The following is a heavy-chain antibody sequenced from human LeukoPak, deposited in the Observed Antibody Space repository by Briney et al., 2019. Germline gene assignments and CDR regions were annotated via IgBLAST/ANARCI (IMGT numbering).Heavy chain of an antibody. CDR2: IYYSGST. D-gene: IGHD6-13*01. V-gene: IGHV4-39*01. J-gene: IGHJ4*02. CDR1: GGSISSSSYY. CDR3: ARPIAAAASYFFDY. Sequence: KPSETLSLTCTVSGGSISSSSYYWGWIRQPPGKGLEWIGCIYYSGSTYYNPSLKSRVTISVDTSKNQFSLKLSSVTAADTAVYYCARPIAAAASYFFDYWGQGTLVTVSS.